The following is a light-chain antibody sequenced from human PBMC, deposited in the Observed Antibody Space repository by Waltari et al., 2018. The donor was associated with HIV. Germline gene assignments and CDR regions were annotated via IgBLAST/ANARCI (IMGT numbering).Light chain of an antibody. V-gene: IGKV3D-7*01. CDR3: QQDYNLPWT. J-gene: IGKJ1*01. CDR2: AAS. CDR1: QSVSSTY. Sequence: IVMTQSPATLSLSRGERATLSCRASQSVSSTYLSWYQQKPGQAPRLLIYAASTRATGIPARFGGSGSGTDFTLTINSLQPEDFAVYYCQQDYNLPWTFGQGTKVEI.